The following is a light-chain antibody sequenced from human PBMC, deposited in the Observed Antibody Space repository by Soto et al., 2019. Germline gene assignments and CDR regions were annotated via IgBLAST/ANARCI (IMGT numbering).Light chain of an antibody. J-gene: IGKJ1*01. Sequence: EIVMTQSPATLSVSPGERATLSCRASQSVSSNLAWYQQKPGQAPRLLIYGASTRAAGIPARFSGSGSGTEFTLTISSLQSEDFAVDYCQHESNWPPWTFGQGTKVHIK. CDR2: GAS. CDR3: QHESNWPPWT. V-gene: IGKV3-15*01. CDR1: QSVSSN.